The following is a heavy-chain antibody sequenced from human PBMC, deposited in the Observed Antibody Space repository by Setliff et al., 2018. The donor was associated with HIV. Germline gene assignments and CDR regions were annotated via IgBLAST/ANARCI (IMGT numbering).Heavy chain of an antibody. Sequence: SETLSLTCSVSGASISSPIYYWGWIRQAPGKGLEWIGNIYYNGNTNYKPSLERRLPISVDTSKNQFSLSLSSVTATDTALYFCAAAEGQGPWYFFDNWGQGTQVTVSS. J-gene: IGHJ4*02. V-gene: IGHV4-39*01. D-gene: IGHD6-13*01. CDR3: AAAEGQGPWYFFDN. CDR2: IYYNGNT. CDR1: GASISSPIYY.